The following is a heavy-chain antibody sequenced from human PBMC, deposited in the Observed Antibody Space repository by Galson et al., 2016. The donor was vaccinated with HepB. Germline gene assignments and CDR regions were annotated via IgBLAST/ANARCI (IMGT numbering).Heavy chain of an antibody. J-gene: IGHJ6*02. D-gene: IGHD3-10*01. V-gene: IGHV1-69*13. CDR2: IIPILGTA. Sequence: SVKVSCKASGGTFNIHAISWVRQAPGQGLEWMGGIIPILGTANYAQNFQGRVTITADESTSTAYMELSSLRSEDTAVYYCARELPLDYGSGRSGMDVWGQGTTVTVSS. CDR3: ARELPLDYGSGRSGMDV. CDR1: GGTFNIHA.